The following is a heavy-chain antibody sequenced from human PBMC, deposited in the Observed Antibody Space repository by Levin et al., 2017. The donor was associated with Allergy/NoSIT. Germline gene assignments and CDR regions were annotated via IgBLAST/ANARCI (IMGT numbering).Heavy chain of an antibody. J-gene: IGHJ4*02. CDR2: INPKSGGT. V-gene: IGHV1-2*02. CDR3: VRGPNWGLDY. D-gene: IGHD7-27*01. Sequence: ASVKVSCKASGYTFNDYYMHWARQAPGQGLEWMGWINPKSGGTNYAQKFQGRVTMTTDTSISTAYMDLSRLTSDDTAVYYYVRGPNWGLDYWGQGTLVTVSS. CDR1: GYTFNDYY.